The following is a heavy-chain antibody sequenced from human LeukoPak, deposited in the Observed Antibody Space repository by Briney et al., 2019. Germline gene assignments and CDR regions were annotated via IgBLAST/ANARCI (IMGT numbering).Heavy chain of an antibody. CDR1: GYTFTDYS. CDR2: VYPNTGGA. CDR3: ARGIIRGVRRFDY. V-gene: IGHV1-2*02. J-gene: IGHJ4*02. Sequence: ASVKVSCKASGYTFTDYSMHWVRQAPGQGLEWMGWVYPNTGGANYAQRFQGRVTMTRDTSIGTAYMNLSRLRSDDTAIYYCARGIIRGVRRFDYWGQGTLVTVSS. D-gene: IGHD3-10*01.